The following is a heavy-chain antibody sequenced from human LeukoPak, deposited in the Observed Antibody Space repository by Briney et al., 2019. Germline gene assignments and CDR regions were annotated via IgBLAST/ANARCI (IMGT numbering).Heavy chain of an antibody. V-gene: IGHV4-31*03. CDR1: GGSISSGGYY. CDR3: ASGDNDPLFDY. CDR2: IYYSGST. J-gene: IGHJ4*02. D-gene: IGHD1-1*01. Sequence: SQTLSLTCTVSGGSISSGGYYWSWIRQHLGKGLEYIGHIYYSGSTYYNPSLKGRVTISLVTSKNQFSLKLSSVTAADTARYYCASGDNDPLFDYWGQGTLVTVSS.